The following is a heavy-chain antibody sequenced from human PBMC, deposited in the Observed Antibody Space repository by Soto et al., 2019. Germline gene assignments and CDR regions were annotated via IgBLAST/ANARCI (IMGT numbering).Heavy chain of an antibody. CDR2: ISAHNGNT. Sequence: QVHLVQSGAEVKKPGASVKVSCKCSGYTFTSYGITWVRQAPGQGLEWMGWISAHNGNTDYAQKVQGRVTVTRDTSTSTAYMELRSLRSYGTAVYYCARGRYGDYWGQGALVTVSS. J-gene: IGHJ4*02. D-gene: IGHD1-1*01. CDR3: ARGRYGDY. V-gene: IGHV1-18*01. CDR1: GYTFTSYG.